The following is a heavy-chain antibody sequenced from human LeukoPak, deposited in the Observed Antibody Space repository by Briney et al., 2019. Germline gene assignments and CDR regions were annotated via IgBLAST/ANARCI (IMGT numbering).Heavy chain of an antibody. V-gene: IGHV3-74*01. CDR1: ESSFRNFW. J-gene: IGHJ4*02. D-gene: IGHD2-21*01. CDR3: ACDSPHDHTVGFDY. CDR2: INSDGSNT. Sequence: GGSLRLSCAASESSFRNFWMHWVRQVPGKGLVWVSRINSDGSNTAYADSVKGRLTISRDNAKNTLHLQMNDLRAEDTAVYYCACDSPHDHTVGFDYWGQGTLVTVSP.